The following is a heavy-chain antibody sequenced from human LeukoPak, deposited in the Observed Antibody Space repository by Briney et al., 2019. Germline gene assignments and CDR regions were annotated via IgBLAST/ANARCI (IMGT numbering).Heavy chain of an antibody. CDR1: GFTFSSYG. CDR2: IWYDGNNK. V-gene: IGHV3-30*02. CDR3: AKEGVGTLGLGDYNYIDV. J-gene: IGHJ6*03. D-gene: IGHD3-16*01. Sequence: GGSLRLSCAASGFTFSSYGMHWVRQAPGKGLEWVAFIWYDGNNKNHADSVKGRITISRDNSKNTLYLQMNSLRAEDTAVYYCAKEGVGTLGLGDYNYIDVWGKGTTVTVSS.